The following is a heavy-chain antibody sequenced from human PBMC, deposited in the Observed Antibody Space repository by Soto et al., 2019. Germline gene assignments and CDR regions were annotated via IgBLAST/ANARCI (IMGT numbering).Heavy chain of an antibody. J-gene: IGHJ6*02. CDR2: IYYSGSS. Sequence: WTWIRQHPGKGLEWIGHIYYSGSSYYNPSLKDRLTMSIDTSKNQFSLRLSSVTAADTGVYYCARDPVGYCSDSTCSRMDVWGQGTTVTVSS. V-gene: IGHV4-31*02. D-gene: IGHD2-2*01. CDR3: ARDPVGYCSDSTCSRMDV.